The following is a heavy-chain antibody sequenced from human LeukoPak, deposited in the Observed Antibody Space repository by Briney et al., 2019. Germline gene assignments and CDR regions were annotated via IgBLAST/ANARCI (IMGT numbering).Heavy chain of an antibody. CDR2: MSHNRGT. J-gene: IGHJ6*04. CDR1: GHSISTGYY. Sequence: PSETLSLTCAVSGHSISTGYYWGWIRQPPGKGLEWIGSMSHNRGTYYNPSLKSRVTISMDTSKNQISPRLTSVTAADTAVYYCASYYASGVSAYNYYGMDVWGKGTTVTVSS. CDR3: ASYYASGVSAYNYYGMDV. D-gene: IGHD3-10*01. V-gene: IGHV4-38-2*01.